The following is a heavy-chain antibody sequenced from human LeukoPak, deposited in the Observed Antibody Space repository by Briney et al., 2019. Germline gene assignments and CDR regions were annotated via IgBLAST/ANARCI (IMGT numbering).Heavy chain of an antibody. CDR2: IWYDGSNK. J-gene: IGHJ6*02. V-gene: IGHV3-33*01. CDR1: GFTFSSYG. CDR3: ARGQQGSGSYYNVYYYYGMDV. Sequence: PGRSLRLSCAASGFTFSSYGMHWVRQAPGKGLEWVAVIWYDGSNKYYADSVKGRFTISRDNSKNTQYLQMNSLRAEDTAVYYCARGQQGSGSYYNVYYYYGMDVWGQGTTVTVSS. D-gene: IGHD3-10*01.